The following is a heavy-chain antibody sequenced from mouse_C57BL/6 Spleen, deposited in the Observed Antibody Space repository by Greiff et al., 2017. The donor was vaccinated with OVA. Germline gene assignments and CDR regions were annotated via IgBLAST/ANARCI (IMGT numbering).Heavy chain of an antibody. CDR2: IDPETGGT. CDR3: TRYYSNNFDY. Sequence: QVQLQQSGAELVRPGASVTLSCKASGYTFTDYEMHWVKQTPVHGLEWIGAIDPETGGTAYNQKFKGKAILTADKSSSTAYMELRSLTSEDSAVYYCTRYYSNNFDYWGQGTTLTVSS. J-gene: IGHJ2*01. V-gene: IGHV1-15*01. D-gene: IGHD2-5*01. CDR1: GYTFTDYE.